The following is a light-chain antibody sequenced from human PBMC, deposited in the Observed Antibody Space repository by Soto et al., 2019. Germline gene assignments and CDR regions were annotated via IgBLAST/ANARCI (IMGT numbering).Light chain of an antibody. CDR2: DAS. CDR1: QSVSSH. V-gene: IGKV3-11*01. J-gene: IGKJ4*01. Sequence: EIVLTQSPATLSLSPGERATLSCRASQSVSSHLAWYQQKPGQAPRLLIYDASNRATGIPARFSGSGSGTDFTLTISRLEPEDFAVYYCQQGSFGGGTKVEIK. CDR3: QQGS.